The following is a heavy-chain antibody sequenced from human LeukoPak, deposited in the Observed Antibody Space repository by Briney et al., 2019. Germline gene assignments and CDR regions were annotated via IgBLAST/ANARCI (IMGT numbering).Heavy chain of an antibody. V-gene: IGHV3-30*18. J-gene: IGHJ4*02. CDR1: GFTFSSYG. D-gene: IGHD1-1*01. CDR3: AKDLANAGWPGFDY. CDR2: ISYDGSNK. Sequence: GGSLRLSCAASGFTFSSYGMHWVRQAQGKGLEWVAVISYDGSNKYYADSVKGRFTISRDNSKNTLYLQMNSLRAEDTAVYYCAKDLANAGWPGFDYWGQGTLVTVSS.